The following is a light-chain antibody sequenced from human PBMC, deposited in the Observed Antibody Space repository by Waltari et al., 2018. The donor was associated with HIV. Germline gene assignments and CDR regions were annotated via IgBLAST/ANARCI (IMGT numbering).Light chain of an antibody. J-gene: IGLJ1*01. CDR2: KDS. Sequence: SYELTQPPSVSVSPGQTARITCSGDALPKKYVYWYQQRPGQAPVLVMYKDSERPSGIPERFSGSSSGTTVTLTISGVQAEDEAAYYCQSADSSGTYVLGTGTKVTVL. CDR1: ALPKKY. CDR3: QSADSSGTYV. V-gene: IGLV3-25*03.